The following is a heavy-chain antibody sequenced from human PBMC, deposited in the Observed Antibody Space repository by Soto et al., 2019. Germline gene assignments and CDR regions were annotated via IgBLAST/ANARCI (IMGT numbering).Heavy chain of an antibody. Sequence: GGSLRLSCAASGFTFSSYGMHWVRQAPGKGLEWVAVIWYDGSNKYYADSVKGRFTISRDNSKNTLYLQMNSLRAEDTAVYYCARVLAYSYGYFDYWGQGTLVTVSS. J-gene: IGHJ4*02. V-gene: IGHV3-33*01. CDR3: ARVLAYSYGYFDY. CDR2: IWYDGSNK. D-gene: IGHD5-18*01. CDR1: GFTFSSYG.